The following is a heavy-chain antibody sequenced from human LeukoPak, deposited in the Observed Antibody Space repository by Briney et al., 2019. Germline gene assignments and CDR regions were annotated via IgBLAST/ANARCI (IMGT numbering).Heavy chain of an antibody. CDR2: INPNSGGT. D-gene: IGHD3-22*01. CDR3: AREYYYDSSGYYYRKLDY. CDR1: GYTFTGYY. Sequence: ASVKVSCKASGYTFTGYYMHWVRQAPGQGLEWMGRINPNSGGTNYAQKFQGRVTMTRDTSISTVYMELSRLRSDDTAVYYCAREYYYDSSGYYYRKLDYWGQGTLVTVSS. J-gene: IGHJ4*02. V-gene: IGHV1-2*06.